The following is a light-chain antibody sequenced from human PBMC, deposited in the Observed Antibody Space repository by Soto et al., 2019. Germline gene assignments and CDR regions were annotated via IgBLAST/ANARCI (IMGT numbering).Light chain of an antibody. CDR1: QSIDSD. V-gene: IGKV3-15*01. CDR2: GAS. Sequence: EIMMTQSPANVSVFPGERATLSCRASQSIDSDFAWYQQKPGHVPRLLIYGASTRATGVPARFSGSGSGTEFTLTIISLPSDDFAVYYCQQYSHWRTFGPGTKVEIK. CDR3: QQYSHWRT. J-gene: IGKJ1*01.